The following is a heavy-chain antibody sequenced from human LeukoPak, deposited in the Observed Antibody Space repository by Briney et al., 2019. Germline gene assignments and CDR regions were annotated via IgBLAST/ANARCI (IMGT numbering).Heavy chain of an antibody. Sequence: PSETLSLTCTVSGYSISSGYYWGWIRQPPGKGLEWIGSIYHSGSTYYNPSLKSRVTISVDTSKNQFSLKLSSVTAADTAVYYCAREGEDIVVAPAARFDYWGQGTLVTVSS. V-gene: IGHV4-38-2*02. CDR2: IYHSGST. CDR1: GYSISSGYY. D-gene: IGHD2-2*01. J-gene: IGHJ4*02. CDR3: AREGEDIVVAPAARFDY.